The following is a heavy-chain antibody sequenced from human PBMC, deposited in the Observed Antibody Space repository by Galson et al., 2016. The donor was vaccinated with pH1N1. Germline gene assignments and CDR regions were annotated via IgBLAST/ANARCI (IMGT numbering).Heavy chain of an antibody. J-gene: IGHJ4*02. V-gene: IGHV3-7*01. Sequence: SLRLSCAGSGFTFSSYWITWVRQAPGKGLEWVANINQDGSEKYYVASVTGRFTISRDNAKNSVYLRMNRLRVEDTALYLCAKVVFGERCLWGQGTLVTV. D-gene: IGHD3-16*01. CDR3: AKVVFGERCL. CDR1: GFTFSSYW. CDR2: INQDGSEK.